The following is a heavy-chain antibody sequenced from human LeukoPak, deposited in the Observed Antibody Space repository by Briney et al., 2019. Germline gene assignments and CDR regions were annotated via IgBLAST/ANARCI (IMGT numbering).Heavy chain of an antibody. CDR3: ARDPWYYDFWSGYYTGGYYFDY. D-gene: IGHD3-3*01. CDR2: INPNSGGT. V-gene: IGHV1-2*02. CDR1: GYTFTGYY. J-gene: IGHJ4*02. Sequence: ASVKVSCKASGYTFTGYYMHWVRQAPGQGLEWMGWINPNSGGTNYAQKFQGRVTMTRDTSISTAYMELSRLRSDDTAVYYCARDPWYYDFWSGYYTGGYYFDYWGQGTLATVSS.